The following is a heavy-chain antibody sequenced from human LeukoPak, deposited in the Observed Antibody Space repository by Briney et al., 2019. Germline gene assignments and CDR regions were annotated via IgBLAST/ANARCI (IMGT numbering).Heavy chain of an antibody. CDR2: VGISSGNT. V-gene: IGHV3-48*04. CDR3: ARDHRYAFDN. Sequence: PGGSLRLSCAASGFTFSDYSMNWVRQAPGMGLEWISYVGISSGNTKYADSVKGRFTISGDSAKNSVFLQMNSLRVEDTAVYYCARDHRYAFDNWGQGTLVTVSS. CDR1: GFTFSDYS. D-gene: IGHD5-12*01. J-gene: IGHJ4*02.